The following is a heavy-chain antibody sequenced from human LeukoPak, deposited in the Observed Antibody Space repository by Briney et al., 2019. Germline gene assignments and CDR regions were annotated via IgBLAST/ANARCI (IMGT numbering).Heavy chain of an antibody. Sequence: PSETLSLTCTVSGGSISSSSYYWGWIRQPRGKGLEWIVSIYYSGSTYYNPALKSRVTISVKTSKNQFSLKLSSVTDADTAVYYCASSNWGFNYWGQGTLVTVSS. CDR3: ASSNWGFNY. D-gene: IGHD7-27*01. CDR2: IYYSGST. J-gene: IGHJ4*02. CDR1: GGSISSSSYY. V-gene: IGHV4-39*01.